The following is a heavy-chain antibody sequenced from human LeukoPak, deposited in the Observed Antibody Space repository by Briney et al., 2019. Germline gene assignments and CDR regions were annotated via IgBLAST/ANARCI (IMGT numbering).Heavy chain of an antibody. Sequence: SETLSLTCTVSGGSIRSSSDYWGWIRQPPGKGLEWIGSIHYSGSTYYNPSLKSRVTISVDTSKNQFSLKLSSVTAADTAVYYCARAGGLKAFDIWGQGTMVTVSS. D-gene: IGHD5/OR15-5a*01. CDR2: IHYSGST. V-gene: IGHV4-39*07. CDR1: GGSIRSSSDY. J-gene: IGHJ3*02. CDR3: ARAGGLKAFDI.